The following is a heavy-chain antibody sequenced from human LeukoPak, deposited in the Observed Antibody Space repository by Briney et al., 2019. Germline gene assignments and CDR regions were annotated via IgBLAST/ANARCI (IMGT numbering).Heavy chain of an antibody. CDR1: GFTFSSYA. CDR2: ISGSGGST. Sequence: GGSLRLSCAASGFTFSSYAMSWVRQAPGKGLEWVSAISGSGGSTNYADSVKGRCTISRDNSKNTLYLQMNSLRAEDTAVHYCAKDKSYYYDSSGYYLNWYFDLWGRGTLVTVSS. J-gene: IGHJ2*01. CDR3: AKDKSYYYDSSGYYLNWYFDL. D-gene: IGHD3-22*01. V-gene: IGHV3-23*01.